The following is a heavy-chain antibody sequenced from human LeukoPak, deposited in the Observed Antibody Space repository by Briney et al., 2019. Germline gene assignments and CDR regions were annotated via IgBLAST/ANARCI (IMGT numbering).Heavy chain of an antibody. J-gene: IGHJ4*02. Sequence: PRGSLRLSCAASGFMFSKYWMRWVRQAPGEGLEWVSYIKQDGSEKYYVASVKGRFTISRDNSKNSLYLQMNSLRAEDTAVYYCATFWGGSYWGQGTLVTVSS. CDR2: IKQDGSEK. V-gene: IGHV3-7*01. D-gene: IGHD3-16*01. CDR3: ATFWGGSY. CDR1: GFMFSKYW.